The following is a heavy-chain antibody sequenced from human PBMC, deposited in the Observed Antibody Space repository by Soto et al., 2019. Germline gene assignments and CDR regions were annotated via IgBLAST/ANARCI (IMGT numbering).Heavy chain of an antibody. CDR3: ARDRGVTTLTWYLDL. CDR1: GGTFSSYA. V-gene: IGHV1-69*13. Sequence: ASVKVSCKASGGTFSSYAISWVRQAPGQGLEWMGGIIPIFGTANYAQKFQGRVTITADESTSTAYMELSSLRSEDTAVYYCARDRGVTTLTWYLDLWGRGTLVTVFS. J-gene: IGHJ2*01. CDR2: IIPIFGTA. D-gene: IGHD4-4*01.